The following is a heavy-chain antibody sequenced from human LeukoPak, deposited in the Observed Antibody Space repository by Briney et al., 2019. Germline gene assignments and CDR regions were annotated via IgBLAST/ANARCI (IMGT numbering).Heavy chain of an antibody. CDR1: GFTFSSYS. D-gene: IGHD4-23*01. J-gene: IGHJ4*02. Sequence: GGSLRLSCAASGFTFSSYSMNWVRQAPGKGLEWVSSISSSSSYIYYADSVKGRFTISRDNAKNSLYLQRYSLRAEDTAVYYCARDYSGNSFDYWGQGTLVTVSS. V-gene: IGHV3-21*01. CDR2: ISSSSSYI. CDR3: ARDYSGNSFDY.